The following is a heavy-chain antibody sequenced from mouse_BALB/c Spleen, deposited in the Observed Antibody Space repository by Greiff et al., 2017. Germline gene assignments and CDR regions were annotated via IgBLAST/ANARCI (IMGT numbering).Heavy chain of an antibody. CDR3: ASTATDWYFDV. J-gene: IGHJ1*01. CDR2: ISSGGSYT. Sequence: EVNVVESGGGLVKPGGSLKLSCAASGFTFSSYAMSWVRQSPEKRLEWVAEISSGGSYTYYPDTVTGRFTISRDNAKNTLYLEMSSLRSEDTAMYYCASTATDWYFDVWGAGTTVTVSS. V-gene: IGHV5-9-4*01. D-gene: IGHD1-2*01. CDR1: GFTFSSYA.